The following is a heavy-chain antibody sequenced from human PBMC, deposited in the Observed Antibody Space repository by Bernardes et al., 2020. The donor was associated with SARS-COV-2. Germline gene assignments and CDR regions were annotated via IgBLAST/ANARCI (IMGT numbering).Heavy chain of an antibody. CDR2: INHSGST. V-gene: IGHV4-34*01. D-gene: IGHD2-2*02. Sequence: SETLSLTCAVYGGSFSGYYWSWIRQPPGKGLEWIGEINHSGSTNYNPSLKSRVTISVDTSKNQFSLKLSSVTAADTAVYYCASGNSRTGYCSSTSCYTLPLYWYFDLWGRGTLVTVSS. J-gene: IGHJ2*01. CDR1: GGSFSGYY. CDR3: ASGNSRTGYCSSTSCYTLPLYWYFDL.